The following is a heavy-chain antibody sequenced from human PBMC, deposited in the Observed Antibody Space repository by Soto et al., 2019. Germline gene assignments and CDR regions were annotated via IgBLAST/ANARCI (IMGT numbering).Heavy chain of an antibody. V-gene: IGHV3-23*01. CDR1: GFTFSNYA. D-gene: IGHD2-15*01. CDR3: AKAPHELVLGYCSGGSCYSADY. Sequence: GGSLRLSCAASGFTFSNYAMTWVRQAPGKGLEWVSSTSGSGGSTYYADSVQGRFTISRDNSKNTLYLQMDSLRDEDTAVYYCAKAPHELVLGYCSGGSCYSADYWGQGTLVTVSS. CDR2: TSGSGGST. J-gene: IGHJ4*02.